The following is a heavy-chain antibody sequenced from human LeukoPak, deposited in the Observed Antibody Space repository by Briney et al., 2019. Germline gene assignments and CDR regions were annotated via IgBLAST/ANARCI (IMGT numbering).Heavy chain of an antibody. V-gene: IGHV3-7*01. CDR2: INQDGSER. D-gene: IGHD2-15*01. CDR1: GFMFSSYW. Sequence: GGSLRLSCAASGFMFSSYWMSWVRQAPGKGLEWVAHINQDGSERYYVDSVKGRFTISRDNSKNTLYLQMNSLRAEDTALYYCAKTGSWGSSNYYFDYWGQGTLVTVSS. CDR3: AKTGSWGSSNYYFDY. J-gene: IGHJ4*02.